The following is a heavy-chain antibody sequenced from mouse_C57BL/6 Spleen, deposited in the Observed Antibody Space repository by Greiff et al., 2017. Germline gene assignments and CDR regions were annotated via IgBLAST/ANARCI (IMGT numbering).Heavy chain of an antibody. J-gene: IGHJ2*01. CDR2: ISYDGSN. D-gene: IGHD1-1*01. CDR3: ARERIFYYGSSPYFDY. Sequence: EVKLMESGPGLVKPSQSLSLTCSVTGYSITSGYYWNWIRPFPGNKLEWTGYISYDGSNYYNPSLNNRFSITRDKAKNQLFLKLKSVTTEDTATYYCARERIFYYGSSPYFDYWGQGTTLTVSS. CDR1: GYSITSGYY. V-gene: IGHV3-6*01.